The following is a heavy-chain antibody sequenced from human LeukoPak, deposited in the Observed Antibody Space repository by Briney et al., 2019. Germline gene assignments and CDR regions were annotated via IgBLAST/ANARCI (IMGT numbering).Heavy chain of an antibody. Sequence: GGSLRLSCEVSGFILRSYWMDWVRQAPGRGLEWVANINQDGSEKYFVDSVKGRFTISRDNAKNSLYLQMNSLRAEETAVYYCSRALEVWGKGTTVTVSS. CDR3: SRALEV. J-gene: IGHJ6*04. CDR2: INQDGSEK. V-gene: IGHV3-7*01. CDR1: GFILRSYW.